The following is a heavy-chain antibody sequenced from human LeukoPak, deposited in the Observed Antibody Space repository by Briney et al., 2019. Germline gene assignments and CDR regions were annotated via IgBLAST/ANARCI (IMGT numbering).Heavy chain of an antibody. CDR2: IKQDGSEK. V-gene: IGHV3-7*01. Sequence: GGSLRLSCAASGFTFSSYWMSWVRQAPGKGLDWLPNIKQDGSEKYYVDSVKGRFTISRDNAKNSLYLQMNSLRAEDTAVYYCARVSYGDHDAFDIWGQGTMVTVSS. CDR1: GFTFSSYW. CDR3: ARVSYGDHDAFDI. D-gene: IGHD4-17*01. J-gene: IGHJ3*02.